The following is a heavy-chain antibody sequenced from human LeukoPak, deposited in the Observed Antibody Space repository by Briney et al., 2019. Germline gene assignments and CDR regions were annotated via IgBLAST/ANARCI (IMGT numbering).Heavy chain of an antibody. CDR3: ARNDVSWYYYGMDV. CDR1: GFTFSSYE. Sequence: GGSLRLSCAASGFTFSSYEMNWVRQAPGKGLEWVSYISSSGSTIYYADSVKGRFTISRDNAKNSLYLQMNSLGAEDTAVYYCARNDVSWYYYGMDVWGKGTTVTVSS. J-gene: IGHJ6*04. D-gene: IGHD1-1*01. V-gene: IGHV3-48*03. CDR2: ISSSGSTI.